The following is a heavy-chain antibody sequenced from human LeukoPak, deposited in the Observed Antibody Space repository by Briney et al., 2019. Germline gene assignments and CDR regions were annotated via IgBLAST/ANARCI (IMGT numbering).Heavy chain of an antibody. V-gene: IGHV3-21*01. CDR1: GFTFSNYG. Sequence: GGSLRLSCAASGFTFSNYGMHWVRQAPGKGLEWVSSISSSSSYIYYADSVKGRFTISRDNAKNSLYLQMNSLRAEDTAVYYCARDFSEYCGGDCHIDYWGQGTLVTVSS. J-gene: IGHJ4*02. CDR3: ARDFSEYCGGDCHIDY. D-gene: IGHD2-21*01. CDR2: ISSSSSYI.